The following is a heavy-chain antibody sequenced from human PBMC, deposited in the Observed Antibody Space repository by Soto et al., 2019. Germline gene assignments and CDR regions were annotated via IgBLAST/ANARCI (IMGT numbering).Heavy chain of an antibody. J-gene: IGHJ4*02. V-gene: IGHV1-18*01. D-gene: IGHD6-19*01. CDR1: GDTVTKYG. CDR3: ASATSIAVAGKET. Sequence: QVQLVQSGGEVKNPGASVKVSCKASGDTVTKYGISWVRQAPGQGLEWLGWISFYNGHTNYALKFQDRITFTTDTSTSTASMELRSLTSDDTAVYYCASATSIAVAGKETWGQGTLVTVSS. CDR2: ISFYNGHT.